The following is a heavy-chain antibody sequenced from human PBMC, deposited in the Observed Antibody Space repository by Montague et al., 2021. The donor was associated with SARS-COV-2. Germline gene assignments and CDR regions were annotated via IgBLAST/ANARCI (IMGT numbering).Heavy chain of an antibody. CDR2: INYSGKT. CDR3: ARRAQWQLSWFFDP. J-gene: IGHJ2*01. D-gene: IGHD6-19*01. V-gene: IGHV4-39*01. Sequence: SETLSLTCTVSGGSISSGTYYWGWVRQPPGKGLEWIGTINYSGKTYYNPSLKSRVTISVDTSKNQFSLKVTSVTAADTAVYYCARRAQWQLSWFFDPGGRGTLVTVSS. CDR1: GGSISSGTYY.